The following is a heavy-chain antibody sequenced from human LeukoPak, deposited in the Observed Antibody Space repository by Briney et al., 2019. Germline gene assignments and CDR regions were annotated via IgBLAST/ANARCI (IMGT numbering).Heavy chain of an antibody. D-gene: IGHD2-15*01. CDR3: ARMSSVVHDAFDI. J-gene: IGHJ3*02. Sequence: GGSLRLSCAASGFTFDDYAMHWVRQAPGKGLEWVSAISGSGGSTYYADSVKGRFTISRDNSKNTLYLQMNSLRAEDTAVYYCARMSSVVHDAFDIWGQGTMVTVSS. CDR2: ISGSGGST. V-gene: IGHV3-23*01. CDR1: GFTFDDYA.